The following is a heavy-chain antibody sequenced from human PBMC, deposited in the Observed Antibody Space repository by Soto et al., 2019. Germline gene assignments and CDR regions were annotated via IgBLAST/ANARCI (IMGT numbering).Heavy chain of an antibody. CDR2: ISYDGNNK. V-gene: IGHV3-30*18. CDR1: GFTFNTYA. J-gene: IGHJ4*02. D-gene: IGHD3-3*01. Sequence: LRLSCAASGFTFNTYAMHWVRQAPGRGLEWLAVISYDGNNKFYGDSVNGRFTISRDNSNDTLYLQMDSLRPEDTAVYYCAKGYYDFWSIYYEGYFDYWGQGTPVTVSS. CDR3: AKGYYDFWSIYYEGYFDY.